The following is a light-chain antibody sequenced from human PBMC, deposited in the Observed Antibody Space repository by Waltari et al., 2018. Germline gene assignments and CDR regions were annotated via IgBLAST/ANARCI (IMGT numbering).Light chain of an antibody. CDR1: ARDVGGYNY. CDR2: EVN. J-gene: IGLJ2*01. Sequence: QSALTQPPSASGSPGQSVPISCTGTARDVGGYNYVSWYQHHPGKAPKLLIFEVNKRPSGVPDRFSGSRSGNTASLTVSGLQAKDEADYYCSSYAGSKTIFGGGTKLTVL. CDR3: SSYAGSKTI. V-gene: IGLV2-8*01.